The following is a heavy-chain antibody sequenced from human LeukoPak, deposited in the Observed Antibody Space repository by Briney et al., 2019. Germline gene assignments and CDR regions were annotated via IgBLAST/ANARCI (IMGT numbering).Heavy chain of an antibody. J-gene: IGHJ3*02. CDR2: IMSDGRST. D-gene: IGHD3-9*01. Sequence: PGGSLRLSGAASGFTVSSNYMSWVRQAPGKGLVWVSRIMSDGRSTYADSVKGRFTISRDTAKNTLYLQMNSLRAEDTAVYYCARGDYDILTGYQGAFDIWGQGTMVTVSS. CDR3: ARGDYDILTGYQGAFDI. CDR1: GFTVSSNY. V-gene: IGHV3-74*01.